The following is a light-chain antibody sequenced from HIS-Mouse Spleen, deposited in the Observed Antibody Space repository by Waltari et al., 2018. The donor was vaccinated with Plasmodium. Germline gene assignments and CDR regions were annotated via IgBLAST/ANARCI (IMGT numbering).Light chain of an antibody. CDR3: QQYNNWPPYT. V-gene: IGKV3-15*01. Sequence: EIVMTQSPATLSVSPGERATLSCRASQSVSSNLAWYQQKPGQAPRLLIYGASPRATGIPARFSGSGSGTEFTLTISSMQSEDFAVDYCQQYNNWPPYTFGQGTKLEIK. CDR2: GAS. CDR1: QSVSSN. J-gene: IGKJ2*01.